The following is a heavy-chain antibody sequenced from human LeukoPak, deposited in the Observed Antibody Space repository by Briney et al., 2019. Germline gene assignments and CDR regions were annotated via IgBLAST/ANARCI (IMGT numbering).Heavy chain of an antibody. CDR1: GFTFSSYS. CDR2: ISSSSSTI. Sequence: GGSLRLSCAASGFTFSSYSMNWVRRAPGKGLEWVSYISSSSSTIYYADSVKGRFTISRDNAKNSLYLQMNSLRDEDTAVYYCARSVVKSDFWSGYYYYYGMDVWGQGTTVTVSS. D-gene: IGHD3-3*01. J-gene: IGHJ6*02. V-gene: IGHV3-48*02. CDR3: ARSVVKSDFWSGYYYYYGMDV.